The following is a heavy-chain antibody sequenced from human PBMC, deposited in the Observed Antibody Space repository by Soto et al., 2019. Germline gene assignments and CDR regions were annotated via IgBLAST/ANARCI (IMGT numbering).Heavy chain of an antibody. D-gene: IGHD6-13*01. J-gene: IGHJ4*02. CDR3: AKGAGYSRSWSYFDY. V-gene: IGHV3-23*01. CDR1: GFTFSRYA. CDR2: ISGSGGDT. Sequence: VGSLRLSCAASGFTFSRYAMSWVRQAPGKGLEWVSAISGSGGDTYYADSVKGRFTMSRDNSKNRLYLQMTSLTAEDTAVYYCAKGAGYSRSWSYFDYWGQGTLVTVSS.